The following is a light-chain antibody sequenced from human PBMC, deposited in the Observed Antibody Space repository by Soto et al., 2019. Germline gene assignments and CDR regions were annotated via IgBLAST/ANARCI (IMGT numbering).Light chain of an antibody. V-gene: IGKV1-5*03. CDR1: QSISSW. Sequence: DIQMTQSPSTLSASVGDRVTITCLASQSISSWLAWYQKKPGKAPKLLIYKASGLESGVPSRFSGSGSGTDFTLTISSLQPDDFATYYCQQYESYSPLTFGGGTKV. CDR3: QQYESYSPLT. J-gene: IGKJ4*01. CDR2: KAS.